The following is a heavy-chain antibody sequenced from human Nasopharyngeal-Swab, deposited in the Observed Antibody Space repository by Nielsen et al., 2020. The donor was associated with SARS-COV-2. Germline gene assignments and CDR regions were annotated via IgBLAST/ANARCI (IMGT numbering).Heavy chain of an antibody. Sequence: SVKVSCKASGGTFSSYAISWVRQAPGQGLEWMGGIIPIFGTANYAQKFQGRVTITADKSTSTAYMELSSLRSEDTAVYCCARSITMVRGVMYLDVWGQGTTVTVSS. J-gene: IGHJ6*02. CDR1: GGTFSSYA. CDR3: ARSITMVRGVMYLDV. V-gene: IGHV1-69*06. CDR2: IIPIFGTA. D-gene: IGHD3-10*01.